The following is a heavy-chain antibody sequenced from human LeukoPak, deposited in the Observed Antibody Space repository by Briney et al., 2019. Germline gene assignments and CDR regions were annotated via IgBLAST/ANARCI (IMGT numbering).Heavy chain of an antibody. J-gene: IGHJ2*01. CDR1: GFTFSSYS. CDR3: ARDPRGSSGWPRWYFDL. Sequence: GGSLRLSCAASGFTFSSYSMNWVRQAPGEGLEWVSSISSSSSYIYYADSVKGRFTISRDNAKNSLYLQMNSLRAEDTAVYYCARDPRGSSGWPRWYFDLWGRGTLVTVSS. V-gene: IGHV3-21*01. D-gene: IGHD6-19*01. CDR2: ISSSSSYI.